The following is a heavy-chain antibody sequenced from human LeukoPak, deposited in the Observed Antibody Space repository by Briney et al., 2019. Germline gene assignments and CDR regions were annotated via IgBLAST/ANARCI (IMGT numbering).Heavy chain of an antibody. CDR3: AGYSSSLGYIDP. V-gene: IGHV3-53*01. D-gene: IGHD6-13*01. CDR2: IYRGGSR. Sequence: PGASVRLSCAASGFTVSSNYMSWVRQAPGKGLEWVSVIYRGGSRYYADSVEGRFTISRDSSKNTLYPQMNSLRAEDTAVYYCAGYSSSLGYIDPWGQGTLVTVSS. J-gene: IGHJ5*02. CDR1: GFTVSSNY.